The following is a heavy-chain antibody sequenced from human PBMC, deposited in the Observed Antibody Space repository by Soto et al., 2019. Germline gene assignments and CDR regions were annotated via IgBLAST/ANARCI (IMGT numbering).Heavy chain of an antibody. CDR1: GFTFSSYA. Sequence: QVELVESGGGVVQPGKSLRLSCAASGFTFSSYAIHWVRQAPGKGLEWVAVISYDGSNKFYADSVKGRFTISRDNSNDTVYLQMDSLRAEDTAVYYCAKDFLLWGCFPDPGASDYWGQGTLVIVSS. V-gene: IGHV3-30*18. CDR2: ISYDGSNK. D-gene: IGHD2-21*01. CDR3: AKDFLLWGCFPDPGASDY. J-gene: IGHJ4*02.